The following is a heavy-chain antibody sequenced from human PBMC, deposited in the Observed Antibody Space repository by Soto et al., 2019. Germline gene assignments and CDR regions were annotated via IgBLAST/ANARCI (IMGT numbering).Heavy chain of an antibody. CDR2: ISYSGST. J-gene: IGHJ4*02. CDR3: ATMGTPATGLYFFDY. CDR1: GGSISSGCYY. V-gene: IGHV4-30-4*01. D-gene: IGHD2-15*01. Sequence: SETLSLTCTVSGGSISSGCYYWSWIRQHPGTGLEWIGHISYSGSTYYNTSLKSRVTISVDTSRNQFSLNLSFVTAADTAVYYCATMGTPATGLYFFDYWGQGSLVTVSS.